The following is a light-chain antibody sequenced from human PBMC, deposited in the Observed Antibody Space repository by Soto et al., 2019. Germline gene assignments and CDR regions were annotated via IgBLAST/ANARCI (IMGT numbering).Light chain of an antibody. J-gene: IGKJ5*01. Sequence: DIQMTQSPSSVSASVGDRITITCRASQGVSSWLAWYQQKPGKAPKFLIHAASRLQSGVPSRFSGSGSGTDFTLTISSLQPEDSATYFCQQSYTPPITFGQGTRLEIK. V-gene: IGKV1-12*01. CDR3: QQSYTPPIT. CDR1: QGVSSW. CDR2: AAS.